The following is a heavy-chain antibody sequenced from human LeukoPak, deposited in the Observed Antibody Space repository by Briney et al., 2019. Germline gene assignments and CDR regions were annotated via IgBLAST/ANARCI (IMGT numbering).Heavy chain of an antibody. V-gene: IGHV3-21*01. CDR3: ARDGAGAGIRNAFDI. CDR2: ISSSSSYI. Sequence: GGSLRLSCAASGFTFSSYSMNWVRQAPGKGLEWVSSISSSSSYIYYADSVKGRFTISRDNAKNSLYLQMNSLRAEDTAVYYCARDGAGAGIRNAFDIWGQGTMATVSS. J-gene: IGHJ3*02. CDR1: GFTFSSYS. D-gene: IGHD6-19*01.